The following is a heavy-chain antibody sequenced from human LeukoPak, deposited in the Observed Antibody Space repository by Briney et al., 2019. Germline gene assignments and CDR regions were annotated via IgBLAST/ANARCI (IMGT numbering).Heavy chain of an antibody. V-gene: IGHV1-69*06. CDR2: IIPIFGTA. CDR1: GGTFSSYA. CDR3: ARAGPLAGGYDFWSGSTYFDY. Sequence: SVKVSCKASGGTFSSYAISWVRQAPGQGLEWMGGIIPIFGTANYAQKFQGRVTITADKSTSTAYMELSSLRSEDTAVYYCARAGPLAGGYDFWSGSTYFDYWGQGTLVTVSS. J-gene: IGHJ4*02. D-gene: IGHD3-3*01.